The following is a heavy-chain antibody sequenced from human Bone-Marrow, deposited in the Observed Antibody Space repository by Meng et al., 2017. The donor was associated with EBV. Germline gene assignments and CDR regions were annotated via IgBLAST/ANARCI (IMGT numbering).Heavy chain of an antibody. J-gene: IGHJ4*02. CDR3: ARVVAAIDY. V-gene: IGHV4-39*07. D-gene: IGHD2-15*01. CDR1: GSSISSSSSY. Sequence: LQESGSGLVKPSEPLSLTCNVSGSSISSSSSYWGWIRQPPGKGLEWIGSIYYSGSTYYNPSLKSRVTISVDTSKNQFSLKLSSVTAADTAVYYCARVVAAIDYWGQGTLVTVSS. CDR2: IYYSGST.